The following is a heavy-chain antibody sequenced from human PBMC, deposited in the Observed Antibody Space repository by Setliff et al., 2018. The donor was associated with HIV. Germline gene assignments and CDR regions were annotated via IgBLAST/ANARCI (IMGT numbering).Heavy chain of an antibody. J-gene: IGHJ4*02. CDR1: GTSLNTYY. Sequence: LSLTCAVYGTSLNTYYWTWIRYTPGRGLQWIGQIDHSGSTNYNPSLKSRVTLSVDASKNQSSLKVKSVTAADTATYYCAKKGRYYYGSGVTTDYFDDWGQGTQVTVSS. D-gene: IGHD3-10*01. CDR3: AKKGRYYYGSGVTTDYFDD. V-gene: IGHV4-34*01. CDR2: IDHSGST.